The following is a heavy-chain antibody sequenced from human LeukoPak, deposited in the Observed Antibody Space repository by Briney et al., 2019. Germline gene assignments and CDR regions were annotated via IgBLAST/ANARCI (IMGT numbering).Heavy chain of an antibody. Sequence: GASVKVSCKASGYTFTSYDINWVRQATGQGPEWMGWMNPNSGNTGYVQKFQGRVTMTRNTSISTAYMELSSLRSEDTAVYYCARANWNDGGVNYWGQGTLVTVSS. J-gene: IGHJ4*02. CDR1: GYTFTSYD. CDR2: MNPNSGNT. V-gene: IGHV1-8*01. CDR3: ARANWNDGGVNY. D-gene: IGHD1-1*01.